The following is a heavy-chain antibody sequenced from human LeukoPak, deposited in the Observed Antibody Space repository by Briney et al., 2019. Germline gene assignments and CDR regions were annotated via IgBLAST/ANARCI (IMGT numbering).Heavy chain of an antibody. J-gene: IGHJ4*02. D-gene: IGHD6-13*01. V-gene: IGHV3-48*03. CDR3: ARVFPGIAAAANY. CDR2: ISSSGSTI. CDR1: GFTFSSYE. Sequence: GGSLRLSCAASGFTFSSYEMNWVRQAPGKGLEWVSYISSSGSTIYYADSVKGRFTISRDNAKSSLYLQMNSLRAEDTAVYYCARVFPGIAAAANYWGQGTLVTVSS.